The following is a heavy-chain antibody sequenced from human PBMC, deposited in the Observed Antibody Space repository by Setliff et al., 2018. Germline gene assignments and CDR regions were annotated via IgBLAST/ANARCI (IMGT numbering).Heavy chain of an antibody. D-gene: IGHD3-10*01. J-gene: IGHJ1*01. CDR2: IDHSGGT. CDR1: GGSLSSFY. V-gene: IGHV4-59*01. Sequence: SETLSLTCTVSGGSLSSFYWSWIRQSPGRGLDWIGYIDHSGGTSYNPSIESRVAISADRSKNQVFLKVTSVTAADTAVYYCARVDFTMLQGVLGQWGQGTLVTVSS. CDR3: ARVDFTMLQGVLGQ.